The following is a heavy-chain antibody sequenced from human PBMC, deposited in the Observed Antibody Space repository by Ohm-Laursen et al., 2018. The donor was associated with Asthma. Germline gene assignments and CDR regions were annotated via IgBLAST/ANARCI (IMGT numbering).Heavy chain of an antibody. CDR1: GFTFSSYG. D-gene: IGHD3-10*01. Sequence: SLRLSCTASGFTFSSYGMHWVRQAPGKGLEWVAGISYDTSNKFYADSVTGRFTISRDNSKNTLYLEMNSLRAEDTAVFSCARAGLRGVDNLGYWGQGTLVTVSS. V-gene: IGHV3-30*03. CDR2: ISYDTSNK. J-gene: IGHJ4*02. CDR3: ARAGLRGVDNLGY.